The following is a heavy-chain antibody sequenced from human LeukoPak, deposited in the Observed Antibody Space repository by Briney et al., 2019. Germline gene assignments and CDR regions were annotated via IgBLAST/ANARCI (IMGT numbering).Heavy chain of an antibody. D-gene: IGHD3-10*02. V-gene: IGHV3-48*03. CDR1: GFTFNRYW. J-gene: IGHJ6*04. Sequence: GGSLGLSCAASGFTFNRYWMSWVRQAPGKGLEWVSYISSSGSTIYYADSVKGRFTISRDNAKNSLYLQMNSLRAEDTAVYYCAELGITMIGGVWGKGTTVTISS. CDR2: ISSSGSTI. CDR3: AELGITMIGGV.